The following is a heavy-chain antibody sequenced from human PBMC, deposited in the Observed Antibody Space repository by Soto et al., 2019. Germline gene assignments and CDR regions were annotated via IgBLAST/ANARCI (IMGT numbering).Heavy chain of an antibody. CDR2: IYYSGST. CDR1: GGSISGGAYY. J-gene: IGHJ5*02. D-gene: IGHD2-8*01. CDR3: ATSVLMATIPDT. V-gene: IGHV4-31*03. Sequence: NPSETLSLTCTVSGGSISGGAYYCSWIRHLPGKGLEWIGYIYYSGSTYYNPSLKSRVAISVDTSKNQFSLKLTSVTAADTAVYYCATSVLMATIPDTWGQGTLVTAPQ.